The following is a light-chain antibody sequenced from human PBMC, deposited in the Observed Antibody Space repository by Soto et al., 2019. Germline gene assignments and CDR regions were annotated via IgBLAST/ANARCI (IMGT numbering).Light chain of an antibody. V-gene: IGKV3-15*01. CDR2: ATS. CDR3: QQYGDWPLT. Sequence: EIVVTQSPATLSVSPGERATLSCRASQSVGNNFAWYQQKPGQAPRLLIFATSTRATGVPARFSGSGSGTEFTLTISSLQSEDLAVYYCQQYGDWPLTVGGGAKVEIE. J-gene: IGKJ4*01. CDR1: QSVGNN.